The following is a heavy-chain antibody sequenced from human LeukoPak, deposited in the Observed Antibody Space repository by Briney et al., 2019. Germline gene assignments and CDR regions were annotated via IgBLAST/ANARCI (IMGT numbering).Heavy chain of an antibody. V-gene: IGHV4-4*09. CDR1: AAAFSNYY. CDR2: ISTSGST. Sequence: SETLTLTCAVSAAAFSNYYWSWIRQAPGKGLEWIGYISTSGSTNYNPSLKRRVSISLDTSKNRFSLNLNFVTAADTAVYYCASPRSGYRYTFDYRGQGALVTVSS. J-gene: IGHJ4*02. D-gene: IGHD3-22*01. CDR3: ASPRSGYRYTFDY.